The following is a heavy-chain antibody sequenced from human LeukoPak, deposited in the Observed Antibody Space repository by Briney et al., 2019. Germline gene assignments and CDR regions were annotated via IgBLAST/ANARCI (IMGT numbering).Heavy chain of an antibody. Sequence: SETLSLTCTVSGGSISSGGYYWSWIRQHPGKGLEWIGYIYYSGSTYYNPSPKSRVTISVDTSKNQFSLKLSSVTAADTAVYYCARDIGGRGDNWFDPWGQGTLVTVSS. D-gene: IGHD3-16*02. CDR2: IYYSGST. V-gene: IGHV4-31*03. CDR3: ARDIGGRGDNWFDP. CDR1: GGSISSGGYY. J-gene: IGHJ5*02.